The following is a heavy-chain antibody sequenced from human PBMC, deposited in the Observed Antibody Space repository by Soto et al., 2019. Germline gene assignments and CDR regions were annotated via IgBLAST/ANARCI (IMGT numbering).Heavy chain of an antibody. Sequence: PSETLSLTCTVSGGSVSSGNDYWSWIRQPPGKGLEWIGYIYHSGSTNYNPSLKSRLTISGDTSKNQVSLKLTSVTAADTAVYYCARGGCYEHFRFWGQGTLVTVSS. CDR1: GGSVSSGNDY. J-gene: IGHJ1*01. V-gene: IGHV4-61*01. CDR3: ARGGCYEHFRF. CDR2: IYHSGST. D-gene: IGHD2-2*01.